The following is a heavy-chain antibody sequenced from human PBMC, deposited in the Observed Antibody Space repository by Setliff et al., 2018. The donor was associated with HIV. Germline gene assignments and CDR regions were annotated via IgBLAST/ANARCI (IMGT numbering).Heavy chain of an antibody. Sequence: LRLSCVTSGFTFTSHSMNWVRLRPGKGLERVASISGSGTYTHYADSVRGRFTVSRDNAKNSLWLQLDSLKVEDTALYFCVRSLSGNSSTYYWAFDFWGQGAPVTVSS. CDR3: VRSLSGNSSTYYWAFDF. V-gene: IGHV3-21*01. D-gene: IGHD3-22*01. CDR1: GFTFTSHS. J-gene: IGHJ4*02. CDR2: ISGSGTYT.